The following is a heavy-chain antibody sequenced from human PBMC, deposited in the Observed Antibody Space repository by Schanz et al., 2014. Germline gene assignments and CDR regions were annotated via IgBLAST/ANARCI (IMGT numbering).Heavy chain of an antibody. CDR1: GFAFSSYG. CDR2: VSRSTPDI. V-gene: IGHV3-21*04. J-gene: IGHJ3*02. Sequence: EVQLVESGGGVVQPGRSLRLSCLASGFAFSSYGMNWLRQAPGKGLEWVSYVSRSTPDIYYADSVKGRFTISRDNSKNTLYLQMNSLRAEDTAVYYCARKMKLGVYGGKGHDSLDIWGQGTMVTVSS. CDR3: ARKMKLGVYGGKGHDSLDI. D-gene: IGHD4-17*01.